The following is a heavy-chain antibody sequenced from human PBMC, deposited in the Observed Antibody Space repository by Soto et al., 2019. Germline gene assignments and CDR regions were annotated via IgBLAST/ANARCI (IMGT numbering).Heavy chain of an antibody. CDR1: GGSISSGGYS. Sequence: QLQLQESGSGLVKPSQTLSLTCAVSGGSISSGGYSWSWIRQPPGKGLEWIGYIYHSGSTYYNPSLNSRVTISVDRSKNQFSLKLSSVTAADTAVYYCARGRSRTVTTGSWFDPWGQGTLVTVSS. D-gene: IGHD4-4*01. J-gene: IGHJ5*02. CDR3: ARGRSRTVTTGSWFDP. V-gene: IGHV4-30-2*01. CDR2: IYHSGST.